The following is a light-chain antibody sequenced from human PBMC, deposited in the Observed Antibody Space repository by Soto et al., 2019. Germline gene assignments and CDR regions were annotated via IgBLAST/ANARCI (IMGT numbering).Light chain of an antibody. Sequence: EIVLTQSPGTLSLSPGERATLSCRASQSVISSYLAWYQQKPGQAPRLLIYGASSRATGIPDRFSGSGSGTDFTLTISSLQSEDFAVYYCHQYNNWPPELTFGGGTKVDIK. CDR2: GAS. J-gene: IGKJ4*01. V-gene: IGKV3-20*01. CDR1: QSVISSY. CDR3: HQYNNWPPELT.